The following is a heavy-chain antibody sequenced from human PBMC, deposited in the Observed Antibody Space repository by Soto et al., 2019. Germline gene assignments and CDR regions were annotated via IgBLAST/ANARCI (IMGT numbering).Heavy chain of an antibody. J-gene: IGHJ4*02. CDR2: ISGSGGST. V-gene: IGHV3-23*01. CDR3: AKDRLAGNFDY. Sequence: GGSLRLSCAASGFTFSSYAMSWVRQAPGKGLEWVSAISGSGGSTYYADSVKGRFTISRDNSKNTLYLQMNGLRVEDTAVYYCAKDRLAGNFDYWGQGTQVTVSS. CDR1: GFTFSSYA.